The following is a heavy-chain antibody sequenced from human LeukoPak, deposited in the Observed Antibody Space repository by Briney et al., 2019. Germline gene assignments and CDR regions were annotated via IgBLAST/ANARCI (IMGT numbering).Heavy chain of an antibody. V-gene: IGHV4-30-2*01. J-gene: IGHJ6*03. CDR3: ARQCRYSYGFYYYYMDV. CDR1: GGSISSGGYY. Sequence: PSETLSLTCTVSGGSISSGGYYWSWIRQPPGKGLEWIGYIYHSGSTNYNPSLKSRVTISVDTSKNQFSLKLSSVTAADAAVYYCARQCRYSYGFYYYYMDVWGKGTTVTVSS. CDR2: IYHSGST. D-gene: IGHD5-18*01.